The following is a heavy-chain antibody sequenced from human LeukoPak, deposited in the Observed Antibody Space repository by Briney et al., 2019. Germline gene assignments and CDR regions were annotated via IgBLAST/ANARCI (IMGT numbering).Heavy chain of an antibody. V-gene: IGHV5-51*01. J-gene: IGHJ3*02. CDR2: IYPGDSDT. CDR1: GYSFTSYW. Sequence: GESLKISCKGSGYSFTSYWIGWVRQMPGKGLAWMGIIYPGDSDTRYSPSFQGQVTISADKSISTAYLQWSSLKASDTAMYYCARQRTNPYYYDSSGYLDAFDIWGQGTMVTVSS. CDR3: ARQRTNPYYYDSSGYLDAFDI. D-gene: IGHD3-22*01.